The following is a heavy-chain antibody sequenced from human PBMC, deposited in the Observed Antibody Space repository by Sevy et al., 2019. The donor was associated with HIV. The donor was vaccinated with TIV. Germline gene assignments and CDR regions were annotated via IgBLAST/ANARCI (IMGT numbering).Heavy chain of an antibody. D-gene: IGHD3-16*01. V-gene: IGHV3-48*03. Sequence: GGSLRLSCAASGFTFSSYEMNWVRQAPGKGLEWVSYISSSGSAKHYADSVKGRFTISRDNAKNSLYLQMNSLRAEDTAFYYCAGFVDTFYEYRGQGTLVTVSS. CDR1: GFTFSSYE. CDR2: ISSSGSAK. J-gene: IGHJ4*02. CDR3: AGFVDTFYEY.